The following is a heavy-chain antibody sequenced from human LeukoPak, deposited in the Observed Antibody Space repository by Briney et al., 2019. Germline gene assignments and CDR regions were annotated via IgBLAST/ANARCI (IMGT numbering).Heavy chain of an antibody. J-gene: IGHJ4*02. Sequence: ASVKVSCKASGYTFAVYYMHWVRQAPGQGLEWMGWINPNSGGTNYAQKFQGRVTMTRDTSISTAYMELSRLRSDDTAVYYCAREPPTLIGVYFDYWGQGTLVTVSS. CDR2: INPNSGGT. CDR3: AREPPTLIGVYFDY. CDR1: GYTFAVYY. V-gene: IGHV1-2*02. D-gene: IGHD7-27*01.